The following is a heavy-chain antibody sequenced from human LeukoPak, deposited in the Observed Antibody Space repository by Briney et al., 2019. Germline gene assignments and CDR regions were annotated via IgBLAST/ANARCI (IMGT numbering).Heavy chain of an antibody. CDR1: GFTFSSYS. J-gene: IGHJ6*02. CDR2: VSYDETNK. V-gene: IGHV3-30*03. CDR3: ARAFGCSGTSCHARWGYYYYAMDV. Sequence: GGSLRLSCAASGFTFSSYSMHWVRQAPGKGLEWVAVVSYDETNKYYADSVKGRFTISRDTSKNTVYLQMSSLRSEDTAMYYCARAFGCSGTSCHARWGYYYYAMDVWGQGTTVTVSS. D-gene: IGHD2-2*01.